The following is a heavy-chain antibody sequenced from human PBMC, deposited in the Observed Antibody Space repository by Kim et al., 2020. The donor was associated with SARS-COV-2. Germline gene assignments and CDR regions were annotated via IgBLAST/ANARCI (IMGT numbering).Heavy chain of an antibody. CDR1: GFTFSSYA. V-gene: IGHV3-33*06. J-gene: IGHJ2*01. CDR3: AKDSGGYPGYFDL. Sequence: GGSLRLSCAASGFTFSSYAMHWVRQAPGKGLEWVAVIWYDGSNKYYADSVKGRFTISRDNSKNTLYLQMNSLRAEDTAVYYCAKDSGGYPGYFDLWGRGTLVTVSS. D-gene: IGHD6-19*01. CDR2: IWYDGSNK.